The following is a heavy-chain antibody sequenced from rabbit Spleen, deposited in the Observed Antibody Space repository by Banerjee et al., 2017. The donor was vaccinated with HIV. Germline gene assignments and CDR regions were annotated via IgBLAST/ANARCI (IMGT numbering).Heavy chain of an antibody. CDR2: IDPVFGNT. CDR1: GFDFSSYY. D-gene: IGHD8-1*01. CDR3: ARHAGYAGYGYSTLDL. Sequence: QLKESGGGLVQPGGSLKLSCKVSGFDFSSYYMTCVRQAPGKGLEWTGYIDPVFGNTYYASWVNGRFTISSDNAQNTVDLQMNSLTAADTATYFCARHAGYAGYGYSTLDLWGPGTLVTVS. J-gene: IGHJ4*01. V-gene: IGHV1S7*01.